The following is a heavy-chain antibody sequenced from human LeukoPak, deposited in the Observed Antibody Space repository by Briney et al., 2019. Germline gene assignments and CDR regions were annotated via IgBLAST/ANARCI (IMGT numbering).Heavy chain of an antibody. CDR3: ASTGYCSSTSCYADYYYYYMDV. V-gene: IGHV1-2*02. CDR1: GYTFTGYY. Sequence: ASVKVSCKASGYTFTGYYMHWVRQAPGQGLEWMGWINPNSGGTNYAQKFQGRVTMTRDTSISTAYMELSSLRSEDTAVYYCASTGYCSSTSCYADYYYYYMDVWGKGTTVTVSS. J-gene: IGHJ6*03. D-gene: IGHD2-2*01. CDR2: INPNSGGT.